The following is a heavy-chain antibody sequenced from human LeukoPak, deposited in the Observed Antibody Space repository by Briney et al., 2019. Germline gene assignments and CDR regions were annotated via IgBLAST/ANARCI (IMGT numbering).Heavy chain of an antibody. CDR3: ARRSPYLYMDV. V-gene: IGHV4-61*08. CDR2: IYTSGST. CDR1: GGSVSSADYY. Sequence: SETLSLTCTVSGGSVSSADYYWSWIRQPPGKGLEWIGYIYTSGSTNYNPSLKSRVTISVDTSKNQFSLKLSSVTAADTAVYYCARRSPYLYMDVWGKGTTVTVSS. J-gene: IGHJ6*03.